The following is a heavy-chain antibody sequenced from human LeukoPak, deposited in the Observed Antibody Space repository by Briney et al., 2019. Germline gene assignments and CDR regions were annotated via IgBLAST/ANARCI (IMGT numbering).Heavy chain of an antibody. Sequence: GGSLRLSCTASGFSVSNSYMTWVRQAPGKGLEWVSSISSSSSYIYYADSVKGRFTISRDNAKNSLYLQMNSLRAEDTAVYYCATASRYFDLWGRGTLVTVSS. CDR2: ISSSSSYI. CDR3: ATASRYFDL. V-gene: IGHV3-21*01. CDR1: GFSVSNSY. J-gene: IGHJ2*01.